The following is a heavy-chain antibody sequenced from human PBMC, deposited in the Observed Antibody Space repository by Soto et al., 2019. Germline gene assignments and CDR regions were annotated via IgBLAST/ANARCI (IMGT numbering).Heavy chain of an antibody. Sequence: PVGSLRLSCAASGFSFSISPMHWVRQAPVKVPEWVALISYDGTNKFYADSVKGRFNISRDNSKSTLYLQVDSLRPEDAAVYYCARDPKTSGGQHWAFNYFDSWGRGTLLTVSS. CDR2: ISYDGTNK. CDR1: GFSFSISP. D-gene: IGHD7-27*01. J-gene: IGHJ4*02. V-gene: IGHV3-30-3*01. CDR3: ARDPKTSGGQHWAFNYFDS.